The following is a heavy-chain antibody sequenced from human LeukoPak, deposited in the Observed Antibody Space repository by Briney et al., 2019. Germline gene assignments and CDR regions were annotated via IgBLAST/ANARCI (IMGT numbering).Heavy chain of an antibody. V-gene: IGHV4-34*01. J-gene: IGHJ4*02. CDR2: INHSGST. D-gene: IGHD3-16*02. CDR3: ARDLMITFGGVIVNDKIDY. CDR1: GGSFSGYY. Sequence: PSETLSLTCAVYGGSFSGYYWSWIRQPPGKGLEWIGEINHSGSTNYNPSLKSRVTISVDTSKNQFSLKLSSVTAADTAVYYCARDLMITFGGVIVNDKIDYWGQGTLVTVSS.